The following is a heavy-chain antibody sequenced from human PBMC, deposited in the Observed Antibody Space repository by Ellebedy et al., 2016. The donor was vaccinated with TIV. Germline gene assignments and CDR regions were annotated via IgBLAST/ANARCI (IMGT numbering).Heavy chain of an antibody. CDR2: IDASDSYT. CDR3: ARASGSSSWLWYFAL. J-gene: IGHJ2*01. Sequence: GGSLRLSCQGSGFSSPNFWINWVRQVSGKGLEWVGRIDASDSYTDYSPSFQGLVTISVDNSINTAYLQWNSLKASDTAIYFCARASGSSSWLWYFALWGRGTLVTVSS. D-gene: IGHD6-13*01. CDR1: GFSSPNFW. V-gene: IGHV5-10-1*01.